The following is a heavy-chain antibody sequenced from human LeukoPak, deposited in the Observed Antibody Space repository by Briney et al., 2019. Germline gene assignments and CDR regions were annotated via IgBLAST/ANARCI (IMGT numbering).Heavy chain of an antibody. D-gene: IGHD5-12*01. Sequence: SETLSLTCTVSGGSISSSSYYWGWIRQPPGKGLEWIGSIYYSGSTYYNPSLKSRVTISVDTSKNQFSLKLSSVTAADTAVYYCASDPRLRFSIGAFDIWGQGTMVTVSS. CDR2: IYYSGST. CDR1: GGSISSSSYY. J-gene: IGHJ3*02. V-gene: IGHV4-39*07. CDR3: ASDPRLRFSIGAFDI.